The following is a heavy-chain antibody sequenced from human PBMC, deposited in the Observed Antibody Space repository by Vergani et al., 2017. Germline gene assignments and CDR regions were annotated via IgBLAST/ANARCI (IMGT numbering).Heavy chain of an antibody. CDR1: GFTFSSYS. D-gene: IGHD3-3*01. CDR3: ARDEESVYYDFWSGYAXFDY. CDR2: ISSSSSYI. Sequence: EVQLVESGGGLVKPGGSLRLSCAASGFTFSSYSMNWVRQAPGKGLEWVSSISSSSSYIYYADSVKGRFTISRDNAKNSLYLQMNSLRAEDTAVYYCARDEESVYYDFWSGYAXFDYWGQGTLVTVSS. V-gene: IGHV3-21*01. J-gene: IGHJ4*02.